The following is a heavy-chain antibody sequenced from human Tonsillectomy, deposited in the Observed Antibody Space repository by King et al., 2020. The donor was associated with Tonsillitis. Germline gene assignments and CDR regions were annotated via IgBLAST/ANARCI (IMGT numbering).Heavy chain of an antibody. CDR2: ITSSSSI. J-gene: IGHJ5*02. Sequence: VQLVESGGGLVKPGGSLRLSCAASGFTFSSFTMNWVRQAPGKGLEWVSSITSSSSIYYGDSVKGRFTISRDNAKNSLYLQMNSLRAEDTAVYYCARVVGSLGNGWFDPWGQGTLVTVSS. V-gene: IGHV3-21*01. CDR3: ARVVGSLGNGWFDP. D-gene: IGHD2-21*01. CDR1: GFTFSSFT.